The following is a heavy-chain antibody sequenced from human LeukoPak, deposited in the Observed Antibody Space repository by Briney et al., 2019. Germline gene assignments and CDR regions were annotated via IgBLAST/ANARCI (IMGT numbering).Heavy chain of an antibody. Sequence: PSETLSLTCTVSGDSISTDDYYWSWIRQPAGKGLEWIGRFSASGNGNYNPSLKSRLTISVDTSKNQFSLKLSSVTAADTAVYYCARPSYYDYVWGSYRFDYWGQGTLVTVSS. V-gene: IGHV4-61*02. J-gene: IGHJ4*02. CDR2: FSASGNG. CDR3: ARPSYYDYVWGSYRFDY. D-gene: IGHD3-16*02. CDR1: GDSISTDDYY.